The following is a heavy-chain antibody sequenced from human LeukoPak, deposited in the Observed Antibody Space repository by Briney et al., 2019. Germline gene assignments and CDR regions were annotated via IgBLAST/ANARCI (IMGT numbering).Heavy chain of an antibody. CDR2: IYYSGST. CDR1: GGSISSCY. Sequence: SETLSLTCTVSGGSISSCYWSWIRQPPGKGLEWIGYIYYSGSTNYNPSLKSRVTISVDTSKNQFSLKLSSVTAADTAVYYCARDLGRYSLGSYGMDVWSQGTTVTVSS. J-gene: IGHJ6*02. D-gene: IGHD5-18*01. V-gene: IGHV4-59*01. CDR3: ARDLGRYSLGSYGMDV.